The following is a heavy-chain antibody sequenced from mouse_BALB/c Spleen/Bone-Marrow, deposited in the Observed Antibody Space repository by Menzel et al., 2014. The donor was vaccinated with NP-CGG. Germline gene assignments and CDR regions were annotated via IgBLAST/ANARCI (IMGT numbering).Heavy chain of an antibody. D-gene: IGHD2-1*01. CDR2: INPDSSTI. V-gene: IGHV4-1*02. Sequence: DVKLVESGGGLVQPGGSLKLSCAASGFDFSRWWMSWVRQAPGKGLEWIGEINPDSSTINYTPSLKDKLIISRDNAKHTLYLQMSKVRSEDTALYYCARGNYYGNLDYWGQGTTLTVSS. CDR1: GFDFSRWW. J-gene: IGHJ2*01. CDR3: ARGNYYGNLDY.